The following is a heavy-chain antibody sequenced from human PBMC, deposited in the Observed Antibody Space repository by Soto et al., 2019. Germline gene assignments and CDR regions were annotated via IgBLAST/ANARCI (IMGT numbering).Heavy chain of an antibody. Sequence: ASVKVSFKASGYTFTSYAMHWVRQAPGQRLEWMGWINAGNGNTKYSQKFQGRVAITRDTSASTAYMELSSLRSEDTAVYYCARDSYSSSHQIDHWGQGTLVTVSS. J-gene: IGHJ4*02. D-gene: IGHD6-6*01. V-gene: IGHV1-3*01. CDR3: ARDSYSSSHQIDH. CDR2: INAGNGNT. CDR1: GYTFTSYA.